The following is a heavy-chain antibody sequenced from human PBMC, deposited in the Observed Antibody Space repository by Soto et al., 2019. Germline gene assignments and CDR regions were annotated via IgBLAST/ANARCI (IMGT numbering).Heavy chain of an antibody. J-gene: IGHJ3*02. CDR1: GFTFSSYS. CDR3: ARARILTGYYYGPNDAFDI. D-gene: IGHD3-9*01. CDR2: ISSSSSTI. Sequence: EVQLVESGGGLVQPGGSLRLSCAASGFTFSSYSMNWVRQAPGKGLEWVSYISSSSSTIYYADSVKGRFTISRDNAKNSLYLQMNSLRAEDTAVYYCARARILTGYYYGPNDAFDIWGQGTMVTVSS. V-gene: IGHV3-48*01.